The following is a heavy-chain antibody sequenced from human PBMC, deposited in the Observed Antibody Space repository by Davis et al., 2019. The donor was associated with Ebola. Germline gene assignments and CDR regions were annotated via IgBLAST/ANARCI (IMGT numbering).Heavy chain of an antibody. V-gene: IGHV3-11*01. CDR2: ISSSGSTI. Sequence: GGSLRLSCAASGFTFSSSAMSWIRQAPGKGLEWVSYISSSGSTIYYADSVKGRFTISRDNAKNSLYLQMNSLRAEDTAVYYCAKRYWSGGSCPGEDYWGQGTLVTVSS. CDR1: GFTFSSSA. CDR3: AKRYWSGGSCPGEDY. J-gene: IGHJ4*02. D-gene: IGHD2-15*01.